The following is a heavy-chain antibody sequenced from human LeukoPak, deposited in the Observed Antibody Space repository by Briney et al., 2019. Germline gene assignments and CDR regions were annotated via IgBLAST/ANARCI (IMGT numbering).Heavy chain of an antibody. Sequence: GSLRLSCAASGFTFTTYAMSWVRQAPGKGLEWVSTISATGGSTYYADSVKGRFTISRDNSKNTLYLQMNSVRAEDTAVYYCAKRGDHFYMDVWGKGTTVTVSS. CDR2: ISATGGST. D-gene: IGHD2-21*02. J-gene: IGHJ6*03. CDR3: AKRGDHFYMDV. V-gene: IGHV3-23*01. CDR1: GFTFTTYA.